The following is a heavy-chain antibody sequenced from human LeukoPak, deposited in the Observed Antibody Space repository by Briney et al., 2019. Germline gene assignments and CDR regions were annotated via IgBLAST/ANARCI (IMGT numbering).Heavy chain of an antibody. D-gene: IGHD3-10*01. CDR2: INWTGGST. Sequence: GGSLRLSCAASGFTFDDFGMTWVRHAPGKGLEWVSTINWTGGSTDYADSVKSRFTISRDNAKNSLYLQMNSLRAEDTALYYCARGGWFGELLFDYWGQGTLVTVSS. J-gene: IGHJ4*02. V-gene: IGHV3-20*04. CDR1: GFTFDDFG. CDR3: ARGGWFGELLFDY.